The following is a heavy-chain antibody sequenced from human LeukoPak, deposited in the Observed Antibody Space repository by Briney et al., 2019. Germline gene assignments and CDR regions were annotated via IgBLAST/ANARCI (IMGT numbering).Heavy chain of an antibody. CDR3: ARVWGLTGFDY. Sequence: GASVKVSCKASGGTFSSYAISWVRQAPGQGLEWMGGIIPIFGTANYAQKFQGRVTITTDEPTSTAYMELSSLRSEDTAVYYCARVWGLTGFDYWGQGTLVTVSS. J-gene: IGHJ4*02. CDR2: IIPIFGTA. CDR1: GGTFSSYA. V-gene: IGHV1-69*05. D-gene: IGHD1-14*01.